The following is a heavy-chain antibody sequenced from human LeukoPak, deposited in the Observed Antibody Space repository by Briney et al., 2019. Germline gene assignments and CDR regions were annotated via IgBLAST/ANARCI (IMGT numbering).Heavy chain of an antibody. CDR3: TTDVTGTYYYDSSGYP. CDR1: GFTVSSNY. Sequence: GGSLRLSCAASGFTVSSNYMSWVRQAPGKGLEWVSVIYSGGSTYYADSVKGRFTISRDNSKNTLYLQMNSLKTEDTAVYYCTTDVTGTYYYDSSGYPWGQGTLVTVSS. CDR2: IYSGGST. J-gene: IGHJ5*02. D-gene: IGHD3-22*01. V-gene: IGHV3-53*01.